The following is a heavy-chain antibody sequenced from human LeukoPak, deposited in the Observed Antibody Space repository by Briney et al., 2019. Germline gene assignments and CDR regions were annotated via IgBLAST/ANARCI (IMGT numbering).Heavy chain of an antibody. CDR1: GFTFSSYA. J-gene: IGHJ4*02. CDR3: ARLLVYNSGGEAFDH. D-gene: IGHD1-20*01. V-gene: IGHV3-7*01. CDR2: IKQDGSEK. Sequence: GGSLRLSCAASGFTFSSYAMSWVRHAPGKGLEWVANIKQDGSEKYYVDSVKGRFTISRDNAKNSLYLQMNSLRAEDTAVYYCARLLVYNSGGEAFDHWGQGTLVTVSS.